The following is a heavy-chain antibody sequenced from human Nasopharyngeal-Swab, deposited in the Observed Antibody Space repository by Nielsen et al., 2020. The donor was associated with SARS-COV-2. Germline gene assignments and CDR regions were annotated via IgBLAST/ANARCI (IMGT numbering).Heavy chain of an antibody. V-gene: IGHV5-51*01. CDR3: ARHPDYGMDV. J-gene: IGHJ6*02. CDR2: IYPGDSDT. CDR1: GYSFTSYW. Sequence: KVSCKGSGYSFTSYWIGWVRQMPGKGLEWMGIIYPGDSDTRYSPSFQGQVTISADKSINTACLQWSSLKASDNAMYYWARHPDYGMDVWGQGTTVTVSS.